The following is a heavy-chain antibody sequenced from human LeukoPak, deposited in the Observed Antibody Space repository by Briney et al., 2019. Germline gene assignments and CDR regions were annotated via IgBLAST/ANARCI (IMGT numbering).Heavy chain of an antibody. CDR1: GYTFTSYG. CDR3: ARDRPGHIQLWAPTLYYFDY. Sequence: ASVKVSCKASGYTFTSYGISWVRQAPGQGLEWMGWISAYNGNTNYAQKLQGRVTMTTDTSTSTAYMELRSLRSDDTAVYYGARDRPGHIQLWAPTLYYFDYWGQGTLVTVSS. CDR2: ISAYNGNT. J-gene: IGHJ4*02. V-gene: IGHV1-18*01. D-gene: IGHD5-18*01.